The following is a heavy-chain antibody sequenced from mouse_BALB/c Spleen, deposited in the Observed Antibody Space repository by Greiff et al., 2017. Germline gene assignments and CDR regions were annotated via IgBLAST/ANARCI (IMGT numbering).Heavy chain of an antibody. V-gene: IGHV1-18*01. CDR2: INPNNGGT. CDR3: AAGMADGYSLAMDY. D-gene: IGHD2-3*01. J-gene: IGHJ4*01. Sequence: EVQLQQSGPELVKPGASVKIPCKASGYTFTDYNMDWVKQSHGKSLEWIGDINPNNGGTIYNQKFKGKATLTVDKSSSTAYMELRSLTSEDTAVYYCAAGMADGYSLAMDYWGQGTSVTVSS. CDR1: GYTFTDYN.